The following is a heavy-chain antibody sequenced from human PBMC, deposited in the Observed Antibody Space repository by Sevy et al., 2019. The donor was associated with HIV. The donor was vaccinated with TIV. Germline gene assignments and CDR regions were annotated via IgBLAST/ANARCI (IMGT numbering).Heavy chain of an antibody. CDR2: IRGSGGST. CDR3: HGDYDSSQLASYYYYGMDV. D-gene: IGHD3-22*01. CDR1: GFMFSSYA. J-gene: IGHJ6*02. Sequence: GGSLRLSCAASGFMFSSYAMSWVRQAPGKGLEWVSTIRGSGGSTYYADSVTGRFTISRDNSKNTLYLQMNSLRAEDTAVYYCHGDYDSSQLASYYYYGMDVWGQGTTVTVSS. V-gene: IGHV3-23*01.